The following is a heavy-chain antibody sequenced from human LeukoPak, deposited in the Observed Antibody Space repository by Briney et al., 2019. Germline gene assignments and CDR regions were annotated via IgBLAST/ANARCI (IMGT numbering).Heavy chain of an antibody. J-gene: IGHJ4*02. CDR1: GXTFSDYY. CDR3: AGGQMFTSGGFDD. CDR2: IYTGGDT. V-gene: IGHV3-53*01. D-gene: IGHD6-19*01. Sequence: PGGSLRLSCAASGXTFSDYYMSWIRQAPGKGLEWVSVIYTGGDTYYADSVRGRFTISRDNSKNTVNLQMNSLRAEDTALYYCAGGQMFTSGGFDDWGQGTLVTVSS.